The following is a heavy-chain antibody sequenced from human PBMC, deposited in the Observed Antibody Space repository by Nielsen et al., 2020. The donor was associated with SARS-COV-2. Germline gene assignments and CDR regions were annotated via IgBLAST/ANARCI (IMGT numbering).Heavy chain of an antibody. V-gene: IGHV3-30*18. CDR3: AKDAGHQHYFDY. D-gene: IGHD1-14*01. J-gene: IGHJ4*02. Sequence: GGSLRLSCAASGFIFNSFAMHWVRQTPGKGLEWVASISYDADETEYEPSVKGRFTIARDNSKNTLFLQMHSLRPDDTAVFYCAKDAGHQHYFDYWGQGALVTVSS. CDR1: GFIFNSFA. CDR2: ISYDADET.